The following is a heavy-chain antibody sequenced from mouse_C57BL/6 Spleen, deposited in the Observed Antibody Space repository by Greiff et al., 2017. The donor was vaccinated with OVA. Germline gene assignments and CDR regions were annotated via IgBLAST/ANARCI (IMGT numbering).Heavy chain of an antibody. CDR2: INPNYGTT. Sequence: VQLQQSGPELVKPGASVKISCKASGYSFTDYNMNWVKQSNGQSLEWIGIINPNYGTTSYNQKFKGKATLTVDQSSSTAYMQLNSLTSEDSAVYYCAKGGILSYYFDYWGQGTTLTVSS. J-gene: IGHJ2*01. CDR3: AKGGILSYYFDY. CDR1: GYSFTDYN. V-gene: IGHV1-39*01. D-gene: IGHD1-1*02.